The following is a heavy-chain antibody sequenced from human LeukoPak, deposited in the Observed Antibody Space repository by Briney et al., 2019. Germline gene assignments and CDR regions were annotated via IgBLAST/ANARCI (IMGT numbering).Heavy chain of an antibody. CDR2: IIPIFGTA. Sequence: GASVKVSCKASGGTFSSYAISWVRQAPGQGLEWMGGIIPIFGTANYAQKFQGRVTITADESTSTAYMELSSLRSEDTAVYYCARGGMGATTYNFDYWGQGTLVTVSS. D-gene: IGHD5-12*01. CDR1: GGTFSSYA. CDR3: ARGGMGATTYNFDY. V-gene: IGHV1-69*13. J-gene: IGHJ4*02.